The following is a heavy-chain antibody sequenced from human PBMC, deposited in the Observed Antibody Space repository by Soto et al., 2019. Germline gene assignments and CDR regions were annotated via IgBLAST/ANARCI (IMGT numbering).Heavy chain of an antibody. Sequence: PGGSLRLSCAASGFTFSSYSMNWVRQAPGKGLEWVSSISSSSSYIYYADSVEGRFTISRDNAKNSLYLQMNSLRAEDTAVYYCASLSPGDYYDSSGGWGPATLVTVS. D-gene: IGHD3-22*01. J-gene: IGHJ4*02. CDR1: GFTFSSYS. CDR3: ASLSPGDYYDSSGG. CDR2: ISSSSSYI. V-gene: IGHV3-21*01.